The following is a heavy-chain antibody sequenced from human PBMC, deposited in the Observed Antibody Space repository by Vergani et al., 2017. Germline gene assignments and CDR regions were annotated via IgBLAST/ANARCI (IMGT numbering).Heavy chain of an antibody. J-gene: IGHJ6*02. CDR3: ARVRLASYYYYYGMDV. CDR2: INPSGGST. Sequence: QVQLVQSGAEVKKPGASVKVSCKASGYTFTSYYMHWVRQAPGQGLEWMGIINPSGGSTSYEQKFQGRVTMTRDTSTSTVYMELSSLRSEDTAVYYCARVRLASYYYYYGMDVWGQGTTVTVSS. CDR1: GYTFTSYY. D-gene: IGHD6-19*01. V-gene: IGHV1-46*01.